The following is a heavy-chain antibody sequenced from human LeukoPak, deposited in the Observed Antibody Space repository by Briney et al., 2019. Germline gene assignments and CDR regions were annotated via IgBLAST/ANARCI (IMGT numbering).Heavy chain of an antibody. J-gene: IGHJ4*02. D-gene: IGHD3-3*01. V-gene: IGHV1-69*01. CDR3: AGSESRVQPWEWYSDY. CDR2: IIPIFGTA. Sequence: SVKVSCKASGGTFSSYAISWVRQAPGQGLEWMGVIIPIFGTANYAQKFQGRVTITADESTSTAYMELSSLRSEDTAVYYCAGSESRVQPWEWYSDYWGQGTLVTVSS. CDR1: GGTFSSYA.